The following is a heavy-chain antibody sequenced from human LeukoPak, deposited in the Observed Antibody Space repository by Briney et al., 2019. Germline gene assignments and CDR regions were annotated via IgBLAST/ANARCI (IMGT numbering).Heavy chain of an antibody. CDR1: GFTFSDYY. J-gene: IGHJ5*02. CDR2: TSSSGSTI. Sequence: PGGSLRLSCAASGFTFSDYYMSWIRQAPGKGLEWVSYTSSSGSTIYYADSVKGRFTISRDNAKNSLYLQMNSLRAEDTAVYYCARWGDYYGSGSYYNGSQNWFDPWGQGTLVTVSS. V-gene: IGHV3-11*01. D-gene: IGHD3-10*01. CDR3: ARWGDYYGSGSYYNGSQNWFDP.